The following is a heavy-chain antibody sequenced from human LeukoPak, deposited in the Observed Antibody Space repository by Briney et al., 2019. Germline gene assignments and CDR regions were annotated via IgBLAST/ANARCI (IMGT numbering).Heavy chain of an antibody. CDR3: ARVPNYSNYPYYYYYYMEV. CDR1: GGSFSGYY. D-gene: IGHD4-11*01. V-gene: IGHV4-34*01. J-gene: IGHJ6*03. CDR2: INHSGST. Sequence: PSETLSLTCAVYGGSFSGYYWSWIRQPPGKGLEWIGEINHSGSTNYNPSLKSRVTISVDTSKNQFCLKLSSVTAADTAVYYCARVPNYSNYPYYYYYYMEVWGKGTTVTVSS.